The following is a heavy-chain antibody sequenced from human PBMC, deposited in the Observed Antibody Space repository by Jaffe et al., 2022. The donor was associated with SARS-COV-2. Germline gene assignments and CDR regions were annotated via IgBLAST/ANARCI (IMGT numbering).Heavy chain of an antibody. CDR3: ARSDWNYVDY. V-gene: IGHV4-61*02. Sequence: QVQLQESGPGLVKPSQTLSLTCTVSGGSISSGSYYWSWIRQPAGKGLEWIGRIYTSGSTNYNPSLKSRVTISVDTSKNQFSLKLSSVTAADTAVYYCARSDWNYVDYWGQGTLVTVSS. J-gene: IGHJ4*02. D-gene: IGHD3-9*01. CDR1: GGSISSGSYY. CDR2: IYTSGST.